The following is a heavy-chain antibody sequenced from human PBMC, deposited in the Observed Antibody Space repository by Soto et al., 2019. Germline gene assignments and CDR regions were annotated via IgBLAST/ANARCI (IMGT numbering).Heavy chain of an antibody. CDR3: ARPMVSVPLGGSSFYGVGV. CDR1: GYSFTGYG. CDR2: ITTYNGDT. J-gene: IGHJ6*02. D-gene: IGHD2-8*01. V-gene: IGHV1-18*04. Sequence: QVQMVQSGAEVKKAGASVKVSCKASGYSFTGYGINWVRQAPGQGLEWLGRITTYNGDTNYAQNLQGRVTMTADTSTSTTYMELRSLRSDDTAVYFCARPMVSVPLGGSSFYGVGVWGQVTTVTVSS.